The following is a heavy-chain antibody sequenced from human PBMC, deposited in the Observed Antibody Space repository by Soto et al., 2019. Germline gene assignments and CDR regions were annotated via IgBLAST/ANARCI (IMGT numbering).Heavy chain of an antibody. CDR2: IHHSGST. J-gene: IGHJ4*02. CDR3: ARVPRYYQDSDVQDWSREYYFGF. CDR1: GGSFSEYY. D-gene: IGHD2-2*01. V-gene: IGHV4-34*01. Sequence: QVQLQQCGAGLLKPSETLSLTCAVYGGSFSEYYWTWIRQSPGKGLEWIGEIHHSGSTNYNPSLTRRVTISVDTSKKQFSPMLISVTASDTDVYYCARVPRYYQDSDVQDWSREYYFGFWGQGTLVPVSS.